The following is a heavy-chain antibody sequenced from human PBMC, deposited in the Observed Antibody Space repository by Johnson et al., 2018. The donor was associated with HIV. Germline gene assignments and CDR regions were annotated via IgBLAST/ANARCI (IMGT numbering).Heavy chain of an antibody. CDR1: GFTFSDYY. V-gene: IGHV3-11*01. Sequence: QVQLVESGGGLVKPGGSLRLSCAASGFTFSDYYMNWIRQAPGKGLAWVSYIRSSGSTFSYADPVTGRFTISRDNAKNSLYLEMNRLTAGDTAFYYCAASRFRTNWIDIGDTFDIWGQGTLVSVSS. D-gene: IGHD2-2*03. CDR2: IRSSGSTF. CDR3: AASRFRTNWIDIGDTFDI. J-gene: IGHJ3*02.